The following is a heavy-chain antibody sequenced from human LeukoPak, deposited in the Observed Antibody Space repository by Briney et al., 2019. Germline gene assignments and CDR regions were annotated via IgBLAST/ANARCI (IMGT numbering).Heavy chain of an antibody. V-gene: IGHV3-23*01. CDR2: ITGRGDAT. D-gene: IGHD3-10*01. Sequence: GGSLRLSCAASDFSFITYAMSWVRQAPGKGLEWVSTITGRGDATYYADSVKGRFTISRDNSKNTLSLQMNSLTADDTAVYYCARDSSMLRGPLVIYYFDFWGREPWSPSP. J-gene: IGHJ4*02. CDR1: DFSFITYA. CDR3: ARDSSMLRGPLVIYYFDF.